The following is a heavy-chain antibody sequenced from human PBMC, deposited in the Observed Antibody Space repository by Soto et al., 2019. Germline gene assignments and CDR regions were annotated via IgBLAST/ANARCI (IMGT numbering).Heavy chain of an antibody. J-gene: IGHJ4*02. D-gene: IGHD2-15*01. CDR1: RGSISSYY. V-gene: IGHV4-59*08. CDR3: ARHTPAISISDH. Sequence: KTSETLCRTCTVSRGSISSYYWSWIRQPPGKGLEWIGYIYYSGSTNYNPSLKSRVAISVDTSKNQFSLKLSSVTAADTAVYYCARHTPAISISDHWGQGTLVTVS. CDR2: IYYSGST.